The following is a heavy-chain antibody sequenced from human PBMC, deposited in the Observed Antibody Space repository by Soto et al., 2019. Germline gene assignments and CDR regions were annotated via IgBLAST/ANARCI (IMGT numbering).Heavy chain of an antibody. Sequence: SETLSLTCTVSDGSISSSSYYWGWIRQPPGKGQEWIGSIYYSGSTYYNPSLKSRVTISVDTSKNQFSLKLSSVTAADTAVYYCARRNTNWGSFDYWGQGTLVTVSS. CDR2: IYYSGST. J-gene: IGHJ4*02. CDR3: ARRNTNWGSFDY. CDR1: DGSISSSSYY. D-gene: IGHD7-27*01. V-gene: IGHV4-39*01.